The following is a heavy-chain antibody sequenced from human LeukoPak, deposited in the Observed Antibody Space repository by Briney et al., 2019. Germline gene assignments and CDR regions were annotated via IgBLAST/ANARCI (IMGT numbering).Heavy chain of an antibody. Sequence: GGSLRLSCAASGFTFSSYAMSWVRQAPGKGLEWVSAISGSGGSTYYADSVKGRFTISRDNSKNTLYLQMNSLRAEDTAVYYCAKDTGDYDDYYYYGMDVWGQGTTVTVSS. V-gene: IGHV3-23*01. D-gene: IGHD4-17*01. CDR3: AKDTGDYDDYYYYGMDV. CDR1: GFTFSSYA. CDR2: ISGSGGST. J-gene: IGHJ6*02.